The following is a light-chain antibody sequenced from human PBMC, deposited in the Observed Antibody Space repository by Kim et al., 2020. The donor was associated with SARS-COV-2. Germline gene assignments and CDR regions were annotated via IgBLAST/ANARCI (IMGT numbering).Light chain of an antibody. CDR1: NIGSKS. CDR2: YDS. V-gene: IGLV3-21*04. Sequence: PGKTARITCGGNNIGSKSVHWYQQKPGQAPVLVIYYDSDRPSGIPERFSGANSGNTASLIISRVEAGDEADYYCQVWDSSSDHWVFGGGTQLTVL. J-gene: IGLJ3*02. CDR3: QVWDSSSDHWV.